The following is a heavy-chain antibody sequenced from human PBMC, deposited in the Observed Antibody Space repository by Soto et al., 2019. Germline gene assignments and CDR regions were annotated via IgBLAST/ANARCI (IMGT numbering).Heavy chain of an antibody. CDR2: ITRDGYNK. Sequence: GGSLRLSCAGSGFIFKNYALNWVRQAPGKGLEWVASITRDGYNKYYADSVKGRFTISRDNSRDTLSLQMTALTIEDSSVYYCTKSSGGSSSVGMDYWGQGTRVPSPQ. J-gene: IGHJ4*02. CDR1: GFIFKNYA. V-gene: IGHV3-30*04. CDR3: TKSSGGSSSVGMDY. D-gene: IGHD6-6*01.